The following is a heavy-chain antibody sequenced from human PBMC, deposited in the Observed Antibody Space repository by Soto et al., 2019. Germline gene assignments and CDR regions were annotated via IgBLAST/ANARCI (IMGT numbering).Heavy chain of an antibody. J-gene: IGHJ4*02. CDR1: GYSISSGYY. D-gene: IGHD4-17*01. Sequence: SETLSLTCTVSGYSISSGYYWGWIRQPPGKGLEWIGSIYHSGSSYYNPSLKSRVTISVDTSKNQFSLELSSVTAADTAVYYCARGDNGASDHYWGQGTLVTV. V-gene: IGHV4-38-2*02. CDR3: ARGDNGASDHY. CDR2: IYHSGSS.